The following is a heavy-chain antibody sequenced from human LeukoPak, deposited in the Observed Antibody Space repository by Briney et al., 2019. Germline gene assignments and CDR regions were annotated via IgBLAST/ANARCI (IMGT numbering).Heavy chain of an antibody. CDR3: ARLSRSPGYSSSWYGGLYYFDY. J-gene: IGHJ4*02. Sequence: GGSLRLSCAASGFTFSSYWMSWLRQAPGKGLEWVANIKEDGSGKYYVDSVKGRFTISRDNAKNSLFLQMNSLRAEDTAVYYCARLSRSPGYSSSWYGGLYYFDYWGQGTLVTVSS. D-gene: IGHD6-13*01. V-gene: IGHV3-7*01. CDR1: GFTFSSYW. CDR2: IKEDGSGK.